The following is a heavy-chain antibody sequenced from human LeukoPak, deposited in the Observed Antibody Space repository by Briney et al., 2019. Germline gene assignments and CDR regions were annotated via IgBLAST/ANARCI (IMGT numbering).Heavy chain of an antibody. J-gene: IGHJ4*02. CDR3: ARDEAYYGSGSHHDY. D-gene: IGHD3-10*01. V-gene: IGHV1-18*01. Sequence: ASVKVSCKASGYTFTSYGISWVRQAPGQGLEWMGWISAYNGNTNYAQKLQGRVTMTTDTSTSTAYMELRSLRSDDTAVYYCARDEAYYGSGSHHDYWGQGTLVTVSS. CDR1: GYTFTSYG. CDR2: ISAYNGNT.